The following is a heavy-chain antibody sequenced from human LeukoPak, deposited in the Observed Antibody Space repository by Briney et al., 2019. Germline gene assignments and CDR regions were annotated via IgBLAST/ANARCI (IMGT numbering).Heavy chain of an antibody. CDR3: AKDAPHCSGGSCYSADAFDI. CDR1: GFTFSSYA. D-gene: IGHD2-15*01. V-gene: IGHV3-23*01. CDR2: ISGSGGST. Sequence: GGSLRLSCAASGFTFSSYAMSWVRQAPGKGLEWDSAISGSGGSTYYADSVKGRFTISRDNSKNTLYLQMSSLRAEDTAVYYCAKDAPHCSGGSCYSADAFDIWGQGTMVTVSS. J-gene: IGHJ3*02.